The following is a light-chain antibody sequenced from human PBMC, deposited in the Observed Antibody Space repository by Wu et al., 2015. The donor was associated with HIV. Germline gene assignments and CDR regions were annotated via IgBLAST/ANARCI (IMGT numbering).Light chain of an antibody. Sequence: AILSCRASQXVSTVLSLVPQKPRPRXPRLLIYDASNRASGIPARFSGSGSGTDFTLTISSLEPEDFAVYYCQQRSNWPGLTFGGGTKVEIK. V-gene: IGKV3-11*01. CDR3: QQRSNWPGLT. CDR2: DAS. J-gene: IGKJ4*01. CDR1: QXVSTV.